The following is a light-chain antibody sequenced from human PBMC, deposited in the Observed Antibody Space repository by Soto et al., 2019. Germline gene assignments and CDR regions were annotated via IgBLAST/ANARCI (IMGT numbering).Light chain of an antibody. CDR1: SSDVGGYNY. Sequence: QSALTQPASVSGSPGQSITISCTGTSSDVGGYNYVSWYQQHPGKAPKLMIYDVSNRPSGVSNRFSGSKYGNTASLTTSGLQAEDEADYYCSSYTRSRTRVFGTGTKLTVL. CDR3: SSYTRSRTRV. J-gene: IGLJ1*01. V-gene: IGLV2-14*01. CDR2: DVS.